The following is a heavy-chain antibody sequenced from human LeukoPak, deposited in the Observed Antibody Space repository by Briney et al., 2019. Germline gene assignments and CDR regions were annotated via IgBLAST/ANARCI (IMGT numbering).Heavy chain of an antibody. V-gene: IGHV1-18*01. CDR2: ISAYNGNT. Sequence: ASVKVSCKASGYTFTSYSISWVRQAPGQGLEWMGWISAYNGNTNYAQQLQGRVTMTTDTSTSTAYMELRSLRSDDTAVYYCARDWRHCSGGSCYSAAPYYFDYWGQGTLVTVSS. J-gene: IGHJ4*02. CDR3: ARDWRHCSGGSCYSAAPYYFDY. CDR1: GYTFTSYS. D-gene: IGHD2-15*01.